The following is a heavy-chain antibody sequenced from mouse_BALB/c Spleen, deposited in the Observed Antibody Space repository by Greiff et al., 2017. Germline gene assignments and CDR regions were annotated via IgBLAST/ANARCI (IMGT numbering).Heavy chain of an antibody. V-gene: IGHV3-8*02. CDR3: ARDYGRGFAY. Sequence: EVQRVESGPSLVKPSQTLSLTCSVTGDSITSGYWNWIRKFPGNKLEYMGYISYSGSTYYNPSLKSRISITRDTSKNQYYLQLNSVTTEDTATYYCARDYGRGFAYWGQGTLVTVSA. D-gene: IGHD1-1*01. CDR1: GDSITSGY. CDR2: ISYSGST. J-gene: IGHJ3*01.